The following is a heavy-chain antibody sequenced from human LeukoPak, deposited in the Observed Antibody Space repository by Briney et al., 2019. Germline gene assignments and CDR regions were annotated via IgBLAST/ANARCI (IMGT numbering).Heavy chain of an antibody. CDR3: ARAGVGDKTGDYYYYYMDV. J-gene: IGHJ6*03. V-gene: IGHV4-59*01. CDR2: IYYSGST. D-gene: IGHD1-26*01. Sequence: SETLSLTCTVSGGSISSYYWSWIRQPPGKGLEWIGYIYYSGSTNYNPSLKSRVTISVDTSKDQFSLKLSSVTAADTAVYYCARAGVGDKTGDYYYYYMDVWGKGTTVTVSS. CDR1: GGSISSYY.